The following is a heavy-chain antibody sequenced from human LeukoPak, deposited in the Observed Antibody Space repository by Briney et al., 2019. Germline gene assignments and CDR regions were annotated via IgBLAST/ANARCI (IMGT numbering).Heavy chain of an antibody. D-gene: IGHD6-19*01. CDR3: AKVTWSSSGSDY. CDR2: INKSGGGT. V-gene: IGHV3-23*01. Sequence: GGSLRLSCAASGFTFSSYDMSWVRQAPGKGLEWVSGINKSGGGTYYADSVKSRFTMSSENSKNTLFLQMNSLRAEDTAVYYCAKVTWSSSGSDYWGQGTLVTVSS. CDR1: GFTFSSYD. J-gene: IGHJ4*02.